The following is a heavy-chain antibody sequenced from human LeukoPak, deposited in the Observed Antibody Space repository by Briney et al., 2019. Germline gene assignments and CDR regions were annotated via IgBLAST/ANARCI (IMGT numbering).Heavy chain of an antibody. V-gene: IGHV5-51*01. Sequence: GESLKISCKGSGYSFTRHWIGWVRQMPGKGLEWMGIIYPGDSDTRYNPSFQGQVTISADKSITTAYLQWDSLKASDTAIYYCVKHANNWGILEYWGQGTLVTVSS. D-gene: IGHD3-16*01. CDR3: VKHANNWGILEY. J-gene: IGHJ4*02. CDR2: IYPGDSDT. CDR1: GYSFTRHW.